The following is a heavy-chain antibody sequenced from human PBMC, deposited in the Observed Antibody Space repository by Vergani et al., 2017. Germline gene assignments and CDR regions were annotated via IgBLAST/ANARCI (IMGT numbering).Heavy chain of an antibody. Sequence: EVQLVESGGGLVKPGGSLRLSCAASGFTSNSYSMNWVRQAPGKGLEWVSSISSSNGYIFYADSVKGRFTISRDNAKNSLYLQMNSLRAEDSAVYFCARDVVLMKAFDIWGQGTMVTVSS. D-gene: IGHD2-15*01. J-gene: IGHJ3*02. CDR1: GFTSNSYS. V-gene: IGHV3-21*01. CDR3: ARDVVLMKAFDI. CDR2: ISSSNGYI.